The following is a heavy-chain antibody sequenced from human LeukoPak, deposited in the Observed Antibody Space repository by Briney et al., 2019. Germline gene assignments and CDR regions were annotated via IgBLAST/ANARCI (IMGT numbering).Heavy chain of an antibody. J-gene: IGHJ4*02. CDR1: GFTSSSYA. CDR2: ISYDGSNK. Sequence: PGGSLRLSCAASGFTSSSYAMHWVRQAPGKGLEWVAVISYDGSNKYYADSVKGRFTISRDNSKNTLYLQMNSLRAEDTAVYYCARDRIAVAGDGIDYWDQGTLVTVSS. D-gene: IGHD6-19*01. CDR3: ARDRIAVAGDGIDY. V-gene: IGHV3-30*04.